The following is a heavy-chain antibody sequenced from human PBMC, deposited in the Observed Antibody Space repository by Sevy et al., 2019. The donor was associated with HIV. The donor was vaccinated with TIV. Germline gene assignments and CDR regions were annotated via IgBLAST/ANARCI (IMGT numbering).Heavy chain of an antibody. Sequence: GGSLRLSCAASGLALSDYYMAWIRQAPGKGLEWVSYISGGGATIYYADSVKGRFTISRDNAKATLHLQMNSLRVDDKAGYFCAGGPVHFLRGCFWGQGTQVTVSS. CDR1: GLALSDYY. J-gene: IGHJ4*02. CDR3: AGGPVHFLRGCF. D-gene: IGHD3-10*01. CDR2: ISGGGATI. V-gene: IGHV3-11*01.